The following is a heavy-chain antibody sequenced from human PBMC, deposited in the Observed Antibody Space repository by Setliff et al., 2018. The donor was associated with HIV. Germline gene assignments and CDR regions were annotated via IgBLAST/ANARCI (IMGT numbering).Heavy chain of an antibody. V-gene: IGHV4-38-2*02. CDR1: GYSISSCYY. D-gene: IGHD5-18*01. CDR3: ARGGNSAAAWFDS. CDR2: IYHSVFT. Sequence: SETLSLPCTVSGYSISSCYYWGWIRLPTGKGLEWIGDIYHSVFTIYNPSRKSRFTLSLDTSKNQISLRLNSMTAADTAVYLWARGGNSAAAWFDSWGQGTLVTVSA. J-gene: IGHJ5*01.